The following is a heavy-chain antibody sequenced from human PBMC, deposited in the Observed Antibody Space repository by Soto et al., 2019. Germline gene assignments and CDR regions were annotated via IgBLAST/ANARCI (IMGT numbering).Heavy chain of an antibody. D-gene: IGHD3-10*01. Sequence: QVQLQESGPGLVKPSETLSLTCTVSGGSISRYYWSWIRQPPGKGLEWIGFVYNSGSTYYNPSLKRRVTISVDTSKHQFSLKLSSVSAADTAVYYCASMGYYYGSGSYPLDYWGQGTLVTVSS. CDR2: VYNSGST. V-gene: IGHV4-59*08. CDR3: ASMGYYYGSGSYPLDY. CDR1: GGSISRYY. J-gene: IGHJ4*02.